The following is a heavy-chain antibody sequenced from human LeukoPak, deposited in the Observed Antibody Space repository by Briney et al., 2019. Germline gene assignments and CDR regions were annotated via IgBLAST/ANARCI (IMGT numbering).Heavy chain of an antibody. D-gene: IGHD2-8*01. CDR1: GGSFSGYY. CDR2: INHSGST. Sequence: PSETLSLTCAVYGGSFSGYYWSWIRQPPGKGLEWIGEINHSGSTNYNPSLKSRVTISVDTSKNQFSLKLSSVTAADTAVYYCARVPPHCTNGVCHHRAGSDAFDIWGQGTMVTVSS. V-gene: IGHV4-34*01. CDR3: ARVPPHCTNGVCHHRAGSDAFDI. J-gene: IGHJ3*02.